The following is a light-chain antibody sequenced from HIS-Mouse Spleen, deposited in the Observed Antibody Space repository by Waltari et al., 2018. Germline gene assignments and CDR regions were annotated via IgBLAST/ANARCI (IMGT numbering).Light chain of an antibody. CDR2: QDS. CDR1: KLGDKY. CDR3: QAWDSSVV. V-gene: IGLV3-1*01. J-gene: IGLJ2*01. Sequence: SYELTQPPSVSVSPGQTASITCSGDKLGDKYACWYQQKPCQSPVLGIYQDSKRPSGIPERFSGSNSGNTATLTISGTQAMDEADYYCQAWDSSVVFGGGTKLTVL.